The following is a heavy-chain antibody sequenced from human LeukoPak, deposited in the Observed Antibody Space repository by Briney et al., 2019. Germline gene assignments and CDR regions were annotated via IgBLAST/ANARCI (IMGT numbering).Heavy chain of an antibody. J-gene: IGHJ3*02. Sequence: PRGSLRLSCAASGFSFYSYTMNWVRQAAGKGLEWVSYIGWSDSSIYYADSVKGRFTISRDSAKNSLYLQMNSLRDEDTAVYYCARDREWAFDIWGQGTMVTVSS. D-gene: IGHD3-3*01. V-gene: IGHV3-48*02. CDR2: IGWSDSSI. CDR1: GFSFYSYT. CDR3: ARDREWAFDI.